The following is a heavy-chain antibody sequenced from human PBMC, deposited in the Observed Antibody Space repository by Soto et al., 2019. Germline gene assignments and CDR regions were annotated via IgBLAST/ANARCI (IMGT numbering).Heavy chain of an antibody. CDR1: GFTFSNAW. J-gene: IGHJ6*02. CDR3: TTDLKPGGDWYYYYGMDV. CDR2: IKSKTDGGTT. Sequence: IVYWSASGFTFSNAWMIWVLQAPGNGLEWVGRIKSKTDGGTTDYAAPVKGRFTISRDDSKNTLYLQMNSLKTEDTAVYYCTTDLKPGGDWYYYYGMDVWGQGTTVTGSS. D-gene: IGHD2-21*02. V-gene: IGHV3-15*01.